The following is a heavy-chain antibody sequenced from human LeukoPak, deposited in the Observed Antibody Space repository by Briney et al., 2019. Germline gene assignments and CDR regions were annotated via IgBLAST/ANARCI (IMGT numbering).Heavy chain of an antibody. J-gene: IGHJ4*02. CDR1: GGSFSGYY. Sequence: SETLSLTCAVYGGSFSGYYWSWIRQPPGKGLEWIGEINHSGSTNYNPSLKSRVTTSVDTSKNQFSLKLSSVTAADTAVYCCARTSWTLFLRGGNFDYWGQGTLVTVSS. CDR3: ARTSWTLFLRGGNFDY. D-gene: IGHD2-2*01. CDR2: INHSGST. V-gene: IGHV4-34*01.